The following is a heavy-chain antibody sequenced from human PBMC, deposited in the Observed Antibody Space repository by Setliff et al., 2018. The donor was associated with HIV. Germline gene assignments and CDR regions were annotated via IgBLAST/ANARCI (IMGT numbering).Heavy chain of an antibody. CDR3: ARGSYSGYKWAYYYYYYTDV. CDR2: VIPIFGST. D-gene: IGHD5-12*01. V-gene: IGHV1-69*13. J-gene: IGHJ6*03. Sequence: SVKFSCKASGGTFRKYSINWVRQAPGQGLEWMGRVIPIFGSTTFAQKFQGRVTITADESTSIVYMELSSLRSEDTAVYFCARGSYSGYKWAYYYYYYTDVWGKGTTVTVSS. CDR1: GGTFRKYS.